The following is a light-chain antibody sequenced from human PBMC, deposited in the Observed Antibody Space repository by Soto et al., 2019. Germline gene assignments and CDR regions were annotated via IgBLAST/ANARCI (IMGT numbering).Light chain of an antibody. J-gene: IGKJ5*01. CDR3: QQRMTWPPIT. CDR1: EPINIY. V-gene: IGKV3-11*01. Sequence: VLTQSPATLSLSPGERATLSCRASEPINIYLAWFQQKPGQAPRLLIYDASNRATGIPARFSGSGSETDFTLTISSLEPEDFAVYYCQQRMTWPPITFGQGTRLDIK. CDR2: DAS.